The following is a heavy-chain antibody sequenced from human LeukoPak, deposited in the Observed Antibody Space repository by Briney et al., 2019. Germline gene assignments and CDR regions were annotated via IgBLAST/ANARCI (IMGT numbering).Heavy chain of an antibody. CDR2: INGDGSTT. V-gene: IGHV3-74*01. J-gene: IGHJ5*02. D-gene: IGHD2-2*01. CDR1: GFTFSSYW. CDR3: ARDLGYCSSTSCTNWFDP. Sequence: GGSLRLSCAASGFTFSSYWMHWVRQAPGKGRLCVSRINGDGSTTNYADSVKGRFTISRDNAKNTLYLQMNSLRAEDTAVYYCARDLGYCSSTSCTNWFDPWGQGTLVTVSS.